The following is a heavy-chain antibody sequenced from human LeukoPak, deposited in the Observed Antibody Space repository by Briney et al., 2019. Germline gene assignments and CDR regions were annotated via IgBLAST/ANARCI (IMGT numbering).Heavy chain of an antibody. D-gene: IGHD6-13*01. V-gene: IGHV1-8*03. CDR3: ARGVAAAGRSFDP. J-gene: IGHJ5*02. CDR2: MNPNSGNT. Sequence: ASVKVSCKASGSTFTSYDINWVRQATGQGLEWMGWMNPNSGNTGYAQKFQGRVTITRNTSISTAYMELSSLRSEDTAVYYCARGVAAAGRSFDPWGQGTLVTVSS. CDR1: GSTFTSYD.